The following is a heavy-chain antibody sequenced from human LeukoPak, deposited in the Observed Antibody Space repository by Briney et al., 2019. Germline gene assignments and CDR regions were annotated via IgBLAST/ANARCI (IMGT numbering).Heavy chain of an antibody. Sequence: SVTLSLTCTVSGGSISTFFWTWVRQSAGKGLEWIGRIYTGTTYYNPSLESRATISVDTSNNRFSLKLTSLTAADTAVYYCARGTEMTSFTGYYSFDYWGRGSLVTVSS. V-gene: IGHV4-4*07. CDR2: IYTGTT. J-gene: IGHJ4*02. CDR1: GGSISTFF. CDR3: ARGTEMTSFTGYYSFDY. D-gene: IGHD3-9*01.